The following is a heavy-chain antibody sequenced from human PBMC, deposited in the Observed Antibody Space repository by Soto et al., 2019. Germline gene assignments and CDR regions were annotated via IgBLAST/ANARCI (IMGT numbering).Heavy chain of an antibody. Sequence: QITLKESGPTLVKPTQTLTLTCTFSGFSLSSSGVGVGRIRQPPGKALEWLALIYWVDEKRYTPSLKSRLTITKDTSKNQVVLTMTHMDPVDTATYYCAHSPILFGDSGAYAMDVWGQGTTVTVSS. CDR3: AHSPILFGDSGAYAMDV. D-gene: IGHD3-10*01. V-gene: IGHV2-5*02. CDR1: GFSLSSSGVG. J-gene: IGHJ6*02. CDR2: IYWVDEK.